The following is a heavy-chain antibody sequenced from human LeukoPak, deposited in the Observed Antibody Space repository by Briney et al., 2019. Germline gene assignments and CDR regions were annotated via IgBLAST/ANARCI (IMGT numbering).Heavy chain of an antibody. CDR3: ARVGGSWYLREDYFDY. CDR2: IYYSGST. CDR1: GGSISSGGYY. V-gene: IGHV4-31*03. Sequence: KASQTLSLTCTVSGGSISSGGYYWSWIRQRPGTGLEWIGYIYYSGSTYYNPSLKSRVTISVDTSKNQFSLKLSSVTAADTAVYYCARVGGSWYLREDYFDYWGQGTLVTVSS. D-gene: IGHD6-13*01. J-gene: IGHJ4*02.